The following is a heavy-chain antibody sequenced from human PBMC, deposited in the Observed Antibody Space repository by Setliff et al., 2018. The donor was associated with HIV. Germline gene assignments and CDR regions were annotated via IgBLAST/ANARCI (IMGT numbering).Heavy chain of an antibody. CDR1: GYSFTSYW. J-gene: IGHJ4*02. CDR2: IYPGDSDT. D-gene: IGHD3-10*01. CDR3: ARHGQYGSGSYYNRPFDF. V-gene: IGHV5-51*01. Sequence: GESLKISCKGSGYSFTSYWIAWLRQMPGKGLEWMGIIYPGDSDTRYSPSFQGHVTISADKSISTAYLQWSSLKASDTAMYYCARHGQYGSGSYYNRPFDFWGRGTLVTV.